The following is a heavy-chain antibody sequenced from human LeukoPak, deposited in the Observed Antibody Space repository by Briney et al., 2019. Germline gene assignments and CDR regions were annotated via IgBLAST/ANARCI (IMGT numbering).Heavy chain of an antibody. CDR2: MNPNSGNT. CDR3: AKPYDSSGYYYSDAFDI. CDR1: GYTFTSYD. D-gene: IGHD3-22*01. J-gene: IGHJ3*02. V-gene: IGHV1-8*01. Sequence: ASVKVSCKASGYTFTSYDINWVRQATGQGLERMGWMNPNSGNTGYAQKFQGRVTMTRNTSISTAYMELSSLRSEDTAVYYCAKPYDSSGYYYSDAFDIWGQGTMVTVSS.